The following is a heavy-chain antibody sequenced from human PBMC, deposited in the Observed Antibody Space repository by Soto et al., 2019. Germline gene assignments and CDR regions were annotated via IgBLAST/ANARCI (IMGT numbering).Heavy chain of an antibody. CDR2: ISYDGSNK. CDR1: GFTFSSYA. D-gene: IGHD3-22*01. J-gene: IGHJ5*02. CDR3: ARENVDDSSGSNWFDP. V-gene: IGHV3-30-3*01. Sequence: GGSLRLSCAASGFTFSSYAMHWVRQAPGKGLEWVAVISYDGSNKYYADSVKGRFTISRDNSKNTLYLQVNSLRAEDTAVYYCARENVDDSSGSNWFDPWGQGTQVTVSS.